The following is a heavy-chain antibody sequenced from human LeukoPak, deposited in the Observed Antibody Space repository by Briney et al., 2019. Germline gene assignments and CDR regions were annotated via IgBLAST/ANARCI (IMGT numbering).Heavy chain of an antibody. CDR1: GYSINSGYY. CDR3: ARGRYSGSYGNDY. D-gene: IGHD1-26*01. Sequence: SETLSLTCTVSGYSINSGYYWGWIRQPPGKGLEWIGTIYHNGRTYSNLSLKNRVTISVDTSKNQFSLKLSSVTAADTAVYYCARGRYSGSYGNDYWGQGTLVTVSS. CDR2: IYHNGRT. J-gene: IGHJ4*02. V-gene: IGHV4-38-2*02.